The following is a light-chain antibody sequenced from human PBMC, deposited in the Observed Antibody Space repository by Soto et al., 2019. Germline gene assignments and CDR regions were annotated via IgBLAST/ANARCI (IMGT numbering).Light chain of an antibody. CDR1: QSVSSY. Sequence: IVLTQSPATLSLSPGERATLSCRASQSVSSYLAWYQQKPGQAPRLLIYDASNRATGIPARFSGSGSGTDFTLTIRTLQPEDFEIDNCQQCRYWPRTFGEGTKV. J-gene: IGKJ1*01. V-gene: IGKV3-11*01. CDR3: QQCRYWPRT. CDR2: DAS.